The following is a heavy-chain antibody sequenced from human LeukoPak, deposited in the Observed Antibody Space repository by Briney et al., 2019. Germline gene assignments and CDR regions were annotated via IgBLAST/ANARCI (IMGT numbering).Heavy chain of an antibody. CDR1: GFTFSSYS. CDR3: ARGRVATILYFDY. J-gene: IGHJ4*02. D-gene: IGHD5-24*01. Sequence: GGSLRLSCAASGFTFSSYSMNWVRQAPGKGLEWVSSISSSSSYIYYADSVKGRFTISRDNAKNSLYLQMNSLRAEDTAVYYCARGRVATILYFDYWGQGTLVTVSS. CDR2: ISSSSSYI. V-gene: IGHV3-21*01.